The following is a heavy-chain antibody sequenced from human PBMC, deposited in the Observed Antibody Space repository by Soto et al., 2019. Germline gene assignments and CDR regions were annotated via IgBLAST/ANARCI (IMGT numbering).Heavy chain of an antibody. CDR2: IYPRGST. J-gene: IGHJ4*02. CDR3: VRDRDVEAVGCYFDS. Sequence: QVQLQESGPGLVKPSETLSLTCTVSGASISTYYWNWVRQPAGKGLEWIGRIYPRGSTTYNPSLKSRVTLSVDTSKNQFSLKLSSVTAADTAIYYCVRDRDVEAVGCYFDSWGPGTLVTVSS. V-gene: IGHV4-4*07. D-gene: IGHD1-26*01. CDR1: GASISTYY.